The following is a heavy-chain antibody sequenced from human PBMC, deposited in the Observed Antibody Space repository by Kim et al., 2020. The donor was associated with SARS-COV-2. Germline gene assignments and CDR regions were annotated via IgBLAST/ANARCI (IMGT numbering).Heavy chain of an antibody. CDR3: ARVGYRGGREWHYYYGMDV. CDR1: GGTFSSYT. V-gene: IGHV1-69*02. Sequence: SVKVSCKASGGTFSSYTISWVRQAPGQGLEWMGRIIPILGIANYAQKFQGRVTITADKSTSTAYMELSSLRSEDTAVYYCARVGYRGGREWHYYYGMDVWGQGTTVTVSS. CDR2: IIPILGIA. J-gene: IGHJ6*02. D-gene: IGHD1-1*01.